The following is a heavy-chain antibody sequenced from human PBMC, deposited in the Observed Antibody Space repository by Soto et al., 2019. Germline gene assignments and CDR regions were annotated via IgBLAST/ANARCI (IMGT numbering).Heavy chain of an antibody. CDR2: INSDGSST. Sequence: GGSLRLSCAASGFTFSSYWMHWVRQAPGKGLVWVSRINSDGSSTSYADSVKGRFTISRDNAKNTLYLQMNSLRAEDTAVYYCARVFGPTTTYYFWSGYSSGGRDYYYYGMDVWGQGTTVTVSS. CDR3: ARVFGPTTTYYFWSGYSSGGRDYYYYGMDV. D-gene: IGHD3-3*01. J-gene: IGHJ6*02. V-gene: IGHV3-74*01. CDR1: GFTFSSYW.